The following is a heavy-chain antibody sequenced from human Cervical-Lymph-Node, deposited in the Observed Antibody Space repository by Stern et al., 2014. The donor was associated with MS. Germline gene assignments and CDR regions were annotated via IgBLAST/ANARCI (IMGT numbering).Heavy chain of an antibody. CDR1: GFTFSDYY. V-gene: IGHV3-11*01. J-gene: IGHJ4*02. CDR2: INSRGNTT. D-gene: IGHD2-21*01. CDR3: ARGVRGDC. Sequence: VQLVESGGGVVKPGGSLRISCAASGFTFSDYYMTWIRQAPGKGLEWVSHINSRGNTTYYEDSVKGRFTIFRDNAKNSLYLQMSSLRAEDTAVYYCARGVRGDCWGQGTLVIVSS.